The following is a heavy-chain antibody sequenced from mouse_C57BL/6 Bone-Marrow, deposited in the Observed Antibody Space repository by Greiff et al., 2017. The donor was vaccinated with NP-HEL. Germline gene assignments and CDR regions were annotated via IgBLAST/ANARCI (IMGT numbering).Heavy chain of an antibody. V-gene: IGHV1-82*01. J-gene: IGHJ2*01. D-gene: IGHD1-1*01. Sequence: VKLMESGPELAKPGASVKISCKASGYAFSSSWMNWVKQRPGKGLEWIGRIYPGDGDTNYNGKFKGKATLTADKSSSTAYMQLSSLTSEDSAVYFCARYYYGSRYYFDYWGQGTTLTVSS. CDR1: GYAFSSSW. CDR2: IYPGDGDT. CDR3: ARYYYGSRYYFDY.